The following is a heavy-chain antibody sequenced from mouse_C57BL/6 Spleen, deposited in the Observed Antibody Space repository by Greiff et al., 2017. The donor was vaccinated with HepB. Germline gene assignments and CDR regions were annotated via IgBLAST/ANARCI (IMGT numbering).Heavy chain of an antibody. V-gene: IGHV5-4*01. Sequence: EVHLVESGGGLVKPGGSLKLSCAASGFTFSSYAMSWVRQTPEKRLEWVATISDGGSYTYYPDNVKGRFTISRDNAKNNLYLQMSHLKSEDTAMYYCARDHDGSFDYWGQGTTLTVSS. CDR3: ARDHDGSFDY. CDR1: GFTFSSYA. D-gene: IGHD2-3*01. J-gene: IGHJ2*01. CDR2: ISDGGSYT.